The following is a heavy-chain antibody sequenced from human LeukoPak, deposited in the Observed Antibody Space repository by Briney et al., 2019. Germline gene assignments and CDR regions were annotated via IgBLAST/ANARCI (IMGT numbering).Heavy chain of an antibody. CDR2: IYYSGST. CDR3: ARLLSGELEYHFDY. J-gene: IGHJ4*02. Sequence: SETLSLTCTVSGGSISSSSYYWGWIRQPPGKGLEWIGSIYYSGSTYYNPSLKSRVTISVDTSKNQSSLKLSSVTAADTAVYYCARLLSGELEYHFDYWGQGTLVTVSS. CDR1: GGSISSSSYY. D-gene: IGHD3-10*01. V-gene: IGHV4-39*07.